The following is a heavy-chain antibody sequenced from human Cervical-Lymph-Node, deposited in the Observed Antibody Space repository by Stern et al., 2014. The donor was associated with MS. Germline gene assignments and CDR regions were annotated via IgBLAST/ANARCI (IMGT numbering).Heavy chain of an antibody. CDR2: IFPNDEK. D-gene: IGHD4-17*01. CDR1: GFSLRKAGMG. J-gene: IGHJ5*02. Sequence: QVTLRESGPVLVKSTEPLTLTCTVSGFSLRKAGMGVSWIRQPPGKALEWLAPIFPNDEKSYRTSLKSRLTISKDTSKSQVVLTMTNMDPLDTATYYCARTLLPLFGDFSSRWFDPWGQGTLVTVSS. CDR3: ARTLLPLFGDFSSRWFDP. V-gene: IGHV2-26*01.